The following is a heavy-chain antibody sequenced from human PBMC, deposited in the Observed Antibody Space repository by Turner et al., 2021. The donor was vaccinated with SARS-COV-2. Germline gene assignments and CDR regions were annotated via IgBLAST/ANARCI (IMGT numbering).Heavy chain of an antibody. CDR1: GFTFGSYA. Sequence: DVQLSESGGGLVQPGGSLRLSCAATGFTFGSYAMSWVRQAPGKRLEWVSAISGSGGSTYYADSVKGRFTISRDNSKNTLYMQMNSLRAEETAVYYCAKDRFFGVEQANWFDPWGQGTLVTVSS. D-gene: IGHD3-3*01. V-gene: IGHV3-23*01. J-gene: IGHJ5*02. CDR2: ISGSGGST. CDR3: AKDRFFGVEQANWFDP.